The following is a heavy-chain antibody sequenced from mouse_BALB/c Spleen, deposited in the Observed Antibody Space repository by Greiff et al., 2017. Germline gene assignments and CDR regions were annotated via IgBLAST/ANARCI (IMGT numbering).Heavy chain of an antibody. CDR2: IWAGGST. J-gene: IGHJ3*01. Sequence: VKLQESGPGLVAPSQSLSISCTASGFSLTSYGVHWVRQPPGKGLEWLGVIWAGGSTNYYSAHMSRLSISNVNSASQVFLILNSLQTDDTAMYYCARGYDGGVFAYWGQGTLVTVSA. CDR1: GFSLTSYG. CDR3: ARGYDGGVFAY. D-gene: IGHD2-14*01. V-gene: IGHV2-9*02.